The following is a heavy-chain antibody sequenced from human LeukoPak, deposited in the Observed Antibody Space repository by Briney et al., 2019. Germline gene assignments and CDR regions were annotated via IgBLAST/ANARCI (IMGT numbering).Heavy chain of an antibody. D-gene: IGHD3-3*01. CDR3: VRGTRQYYDFWSGYHTYYFDY. V-gene: IGHV1-8*01. CDR2: MNPNSGNT. Sequence: ASVKVSCKASGYTFTSYDINWVRQATGQGLEWMGWMNPNSGNTGYAQKFQGRVTMTRNTSISTAYMELSSLRSEDTAVYYCVRGTRQYYDFWSGYHTYYFDYWGQGTLVTVSS. CDR1: GYTFTSYD. J-gene: IGHJ4*02.